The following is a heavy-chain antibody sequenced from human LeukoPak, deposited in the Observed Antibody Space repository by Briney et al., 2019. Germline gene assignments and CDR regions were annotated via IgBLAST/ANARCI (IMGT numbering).Heavy chain of an antibody. Sequence: GGSLRLSSAASGFTFATYAVGCVRQSPGKGLEWVSTISETGGGTHYANSVRGRFTISRDNSKNTLYLQMNNLRAEDTAIYYCDASDYWGQGTLVTVSS. J-gene: IGHJ4*02. V-gene: IGHV3-23*01. CDR3: DASDY. CDR2: ISETGGGT. CDR1: GFTFATYA.